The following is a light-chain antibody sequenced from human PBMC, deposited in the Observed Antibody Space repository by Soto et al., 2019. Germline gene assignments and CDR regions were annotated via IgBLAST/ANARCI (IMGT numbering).Light chain of an antibody. CDR2: EVS. CDR1: STDVGGYNY. Sequence: LAQPSSVSWSPGQSITISCTGTSTDVGGYNYVSWYQHHPGKGPKLIIYEVSNRPSGVSDRFSGSKSGNKASLIISNLEAEDESDYYCGSYTSTDTPFVFGTGTRVTVL. V-gene: IGLV2-14*01. CDR3: GSYTSTDTPFV. J-gene: IGLJ1*01.